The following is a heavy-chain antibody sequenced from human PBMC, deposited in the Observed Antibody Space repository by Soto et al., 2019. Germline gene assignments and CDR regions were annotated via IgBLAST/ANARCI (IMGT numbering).Heavy chain of an antibody. CDR2: IYWDDDK. D-gene: IGHD3-3*01. CDR3: APGVLRTVFGLVTTTAIYFDF. Sequence: QITLNESGPTQVKPRQTLTLTCTFSGFSLTTSGVGVGWIRQTPGKAPEWGAVIYWDDDKHYSPSLKGRLTTTKDTSKNRVVLTMADLDPADTATYYCAPGVLRTVFGLVTTTAIYFDFWGQGTPVAVS. J-gene: IGHJ4*02. CDR1: GFSLTTSGVG. V-gene: IGHV2-5*02.